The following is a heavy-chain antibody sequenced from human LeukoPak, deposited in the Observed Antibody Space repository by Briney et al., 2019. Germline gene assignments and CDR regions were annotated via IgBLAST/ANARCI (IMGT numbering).Heavy chain of an antibody. Sequence: SETLSLTCTVSGGSISSYYWSWIRQPAGKGLEWIGRIYTSGSTNYNPSLKSRVTMSVDTSKNQFSLKLSSVTAADTAVYYCARVGRPLSGSHYYFDYWGQGTLVTVSS. D-gene: IGHD1-26*01. CDR2: IYTSGST. CDR1: GGSISSYY. CDR3: ARVGRPLSGSHYYFDY. V-gene: IGHV4-4*07. J-gene: IGHJ4*02.